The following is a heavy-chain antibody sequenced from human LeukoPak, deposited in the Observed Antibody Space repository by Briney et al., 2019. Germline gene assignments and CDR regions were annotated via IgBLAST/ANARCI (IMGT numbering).Heavy chain of an antibody. Sequence: SETLSLTCAVYGGSFSGYYWSWIRQPPGKGLEWIGEINHSGSTNYNPSLKSRVTISVDTSKNQFSLKLSSLTAADTAVYYCATDYDSWGQGTLVTVSS. V-gene: IGHV4-34*01. CDR3: ATDYDS. J-gene: IGHJ5*01. CDR1: GGSFSGYY. CDR2: INHSGST.